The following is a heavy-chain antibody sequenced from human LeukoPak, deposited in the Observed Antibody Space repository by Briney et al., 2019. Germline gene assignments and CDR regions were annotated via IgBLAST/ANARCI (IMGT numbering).Heavy chain of an antibody. Sequence: ASVKVPCKASGYTFTGYYMHWVRQAPGQGLEWMGWINPNSGGTNYAQKFQGRVTMTRDTSISTAYMELSRLRSDDTAVYYCARVAPDYDILTGPPLYFDYWGQGTLVTVSS. V-gene: IGHV1-2*02. CDR1: GYTFTGYY. CDR2: INPNSGGT. CDR3: ARVAPDYDILTGPPLYFDY. J-gene: IGHJ4*02. D-gene: IGHD3-9*01.